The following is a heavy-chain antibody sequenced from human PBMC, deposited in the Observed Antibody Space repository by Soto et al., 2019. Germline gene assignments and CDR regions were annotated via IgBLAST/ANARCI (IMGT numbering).Heavy chain of an antibody. CDR2: IYYSGST. CDR3: ARVLFGRGNWFDP. D-gene: IGHD3-3*01. Sequence: QVQLQESGPGLVKPSETLSLTCTVSGGSISSYYWSWIRQPPGKGLEWIGYIYYSGSTNYNPSLKNWVTISVDTSKNQFSLKLSSVTAADTAVYYCARVLFGRGNWFDPWGQGTLVTVSS. V-gene: IGHV4-59*01. J-gene: IGHJ5*02. CDR1: GGSISSYY.